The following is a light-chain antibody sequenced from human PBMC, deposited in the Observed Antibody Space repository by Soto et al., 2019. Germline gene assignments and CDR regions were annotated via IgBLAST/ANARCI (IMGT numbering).Light chain of an antibody. CDR1: QTISSW. V-gene: IGKV1-39*01. CDR2: AAS. J-gene: IGKJ1*01. Sequence: DIQMTQSPSTLSGSVGDRVTITCRASQTISSWLAWYQQKPGKAPNLLIYAASSLQSGVPPTFSGSGSGTDFILTITSLQPEDFASYYGHQSHTTPQTFGQGTKVDNK. CDR3: HQSHTTPQT.